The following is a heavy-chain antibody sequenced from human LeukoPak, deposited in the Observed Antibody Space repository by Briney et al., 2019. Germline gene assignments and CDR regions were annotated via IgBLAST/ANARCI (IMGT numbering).Heavy chain of an antibody. Sequence: GASVKVSCKASGYTFTSYGISWVRQAPGQGLEWMGWISAYNGNTNYAQKLQGRVTMTTDTSTSTAYMELRSLRSDDTAVYYCARGEEVSYYDFWSGYGNFDYWGQGPLVTVSS. CDR2: ISAYNGNT. V-gene: IGHV1-18*01. J-gene: IGHJ4*02. D-gene: IGHD3-3*01. CDR3: ARGEEVSYYDFWSGYGNFDY. CDR1: GYTFTSYG.